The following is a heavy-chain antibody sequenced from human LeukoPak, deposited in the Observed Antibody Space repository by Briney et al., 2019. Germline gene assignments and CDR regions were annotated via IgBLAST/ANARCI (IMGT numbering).Heavy chain of an antibody. CDR2: IFGSRDSI. Sequence: PGGSLRLSCAAFGFSFSDFGMGWVRQAPGKRLEWVSSIFGSRDSISYANSVKGRFTISRDNAENSLYLQMDSLRVEDTAVYYCTRGMDHINYAWFDPWGQGTLVIVSS. CDR1: GFSFSDFG. J-gene: IGHJ5*02. CDR3: TRGMDHINYAWFDP. V-gene: IGHV3-21*06. D-gene: IGHD4-11*01.